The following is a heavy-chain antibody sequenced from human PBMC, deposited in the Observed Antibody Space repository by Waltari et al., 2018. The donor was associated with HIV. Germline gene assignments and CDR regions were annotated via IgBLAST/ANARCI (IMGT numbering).Heavy chain of an antibody. CDR2: ITCDGCIT. J-gene: IGHJ4*02. CDR1: GFTGEDCA. V-gene: IGHV3-43D*04. D-gene: IGHD3-3*01. Sequence: EVQMVESGGGVVQRGGTMRGACAATGFTGEDCAMHWVRQAPGKGLEWVSLITCDGCITYYADSVRGRFTISRDNSKNSLYLQINSLRPEDTALYYCAKSVRFLEWLMDYWGQGTLVTVSS. CDR3: AKSVRFLEWLMDY.